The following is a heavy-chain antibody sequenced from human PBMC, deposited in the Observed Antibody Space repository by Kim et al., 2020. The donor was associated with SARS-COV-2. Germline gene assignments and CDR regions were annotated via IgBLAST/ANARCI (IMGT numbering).Heavy chain of an antibody. V-gene: IGHV4-59*08. D-gene: IGHD4-17*01. CDR3: ARLTDGDANFDY. Sequence: SETLSLTCTVSGGSISSYYWSWIRQPPGKGLEWIGYIYYSWSTNYNPSLKSRVTISVDTSKNQFSLKLSSVTAADTAVYYCARLTDGDANFDYWGQGTLVTVSS. CDR2: IYYSWST. J-gene: IGHJ4*02. CDR1: GGSISSYY.